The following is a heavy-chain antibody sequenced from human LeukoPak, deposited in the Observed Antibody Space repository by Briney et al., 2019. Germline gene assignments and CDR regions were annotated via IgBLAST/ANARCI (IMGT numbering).Heavy chain of an antibody. CDR1: GGTFSSYA. V-gene: IGHV1-69*13. Sequence: SVKVSCKASGGTFSSYAISWVRQAPGQGLEWMGGIIPIFGTANYAQKFQGRVTITADESTSTAYMELSSLRVEDTALYYCARSVPDYTRFDYWGQGALVTVSS. CDR2: IIPIFGTA. J-gene: IGHJ4*02. D-gene: IGHD4-11*01. CDR3: ARSVPDYTRFDY.